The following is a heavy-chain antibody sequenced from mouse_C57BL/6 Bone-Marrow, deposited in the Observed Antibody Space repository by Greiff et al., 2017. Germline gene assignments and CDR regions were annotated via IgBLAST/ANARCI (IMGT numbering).Heavy chain of an antibody. V-gene: IGHV5-4*01. D-gene: IGHD1-1*01. CDR2: ISDGGSYT. CDR1: GFTFSSYA. J-gene: IGHJ4*01. Sequence: EVKLVESGGGLVKPGGSLKLSCAASGFTFSSYAMSWVRQTPEKRLEWVATISDGGSYTYYPDNVKGRFTISRDNAKNNLYLQMSHLKSEDTAMYYCARDYTTVVAPGDAMDYWGQGTSVTVSS. CDR3: ARDYTTVVAPGDAMDY.